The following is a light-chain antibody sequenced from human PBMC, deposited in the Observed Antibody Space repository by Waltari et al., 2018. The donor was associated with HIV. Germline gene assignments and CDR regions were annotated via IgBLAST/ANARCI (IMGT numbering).Light chain of an antibody. Sequence: DIQMTQSPSTLSASVGDRITITCRASQSINGWLAWYQRKPGKAPKLLIYEASTLPSGVPSRFSGSGSGTEFTLTISGLQPDDFATYSCQQYNSYSRTFGQGTKVEIK. CDR2: EAS. V-gene: IGKV1-5*03. CDR1: QSINGW. CDR3: QQYNSYSRT. J-gene: IGKJ1*01.